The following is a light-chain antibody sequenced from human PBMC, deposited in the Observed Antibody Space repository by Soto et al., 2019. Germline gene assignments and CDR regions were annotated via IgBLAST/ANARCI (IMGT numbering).Light chain of an antibody. CDR3: QQYNSYQYT. J-gene: IGKJ2*01. CDR2: KAS. V-gene: IGKV1-5*03. Sequence: DIQMTQSPSTLSASVGDRVTITCRASQSISSWLAWYQQKPGKAPKLRIYKASSLESGVPSRFSGSGSGTEFTLTISSLQPDDFATYYCQQYNSYQYTFGQGTKLEIK. CDR1: QSISSW.